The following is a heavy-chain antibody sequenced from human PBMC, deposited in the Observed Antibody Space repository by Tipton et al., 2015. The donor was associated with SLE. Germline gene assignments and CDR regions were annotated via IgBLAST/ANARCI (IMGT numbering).Heavy chain of an antibody. CDR1: GFTVSSNY. D-gene: IGHD7-27*01. CDR2: IYSGGST. J-gene: IGHJ3*02. Sequence: SLRLSCAASGFTVSSNYMSWVRQAPGKGLEWVSVIYSGGSTYYADSVKGRFTISRDNSKNTLYLHMNSLRAEDTAVYYCASIPLGHAFDIWGQGTMVTVSS. V-gene: IGHV3-53*01. CDR3: ASIPLGHAFDI.